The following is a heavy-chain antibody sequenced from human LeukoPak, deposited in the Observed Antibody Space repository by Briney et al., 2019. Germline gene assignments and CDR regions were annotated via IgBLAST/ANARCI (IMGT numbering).Heavy chain of an antibody. D-gene: IGHD2-15*01. V-gene: IGHV3-11*04. CDR1: GFIFSDHY. Sequence: GGTLRLSCAASGFIFSDHYMSWIRQAPAKGLEWISYISTTSSDISYADSVRGRFTNSRDNAKNSLYLQMNSLRAEDTAVYYCANCGGYCSGGSTYWGQGTLVTVSS. CDR3: ANCGGYCSGGSTY. J-gene: IGHJ4*02. CDR2: ISTTSSDI.